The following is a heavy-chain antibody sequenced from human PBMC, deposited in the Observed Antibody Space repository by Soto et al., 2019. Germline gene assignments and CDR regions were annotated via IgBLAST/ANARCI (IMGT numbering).Heavy chain of an antibody. CDR2: IYYSGST. CDR1: GFSISSGDYY. J-gene: IGHJ3*02. V-gene: IGHV4-30-4*01. D-gene: IGHD2-8*01. Sequence: SETLSLTCTVSGFSISSGDYYWSWIRQPPGKGLVWIGYIYYSGSTYYNPSLKSRVTISVDTSKNQFSLKLSSVTAADTAVYYCARGVRTSDAFDIWGQGTMVTVSS. CDR3: ARGVRTSDAFDI.